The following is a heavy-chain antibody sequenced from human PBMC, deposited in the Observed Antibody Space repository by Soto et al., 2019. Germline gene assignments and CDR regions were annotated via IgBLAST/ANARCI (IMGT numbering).Heavy chain of an antibody. D-gene: IGHD3-22*01. CDR3: ARLVYYDSSGYWAPFMDV. CDR2: IDPSDSYT. J-gene: IGHJ6*02. V-gene: IGHV5-10-1*01. Sequence: PGESLKISCKGSGYIFTSYWISWGRQGPGKGLEWMGRIDPSDSYTNYSPSFQGHVTISADKSISTAYLQWSSLKASDTAMYYCARLVYYDSSGYWAPFMDVWGQGTTVTVSS. CDR1: GYIFTSYW.